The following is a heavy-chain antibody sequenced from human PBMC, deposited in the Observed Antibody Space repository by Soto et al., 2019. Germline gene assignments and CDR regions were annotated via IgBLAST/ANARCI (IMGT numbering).Heavy chain of an antibody. CDR1: GFTFSSYS. V-gene: IGHV3-48*02. J-gene: IGHJ4*02. Sequence: PGGSLRLSCAASGFTFSSYSMNWVRQAPGKGLEWVSYISSSSGTIYYADSVKGRFTISRDNAKNSLYLQMNSLRDEDTAVYYCARDYYDSSGYYYTPTLGYWGQGTLVTVSS. D-gene: IGHD3-22*01. CDR2: ISSSSGTI. CDR3: ARDYYDSSGYYYTPTLGY.